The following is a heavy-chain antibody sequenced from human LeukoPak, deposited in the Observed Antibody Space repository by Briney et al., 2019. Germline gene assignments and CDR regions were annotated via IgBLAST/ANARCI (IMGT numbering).Heavy chain of an antibody. V-gene: IGHV4-59*01. Sequence: SETLSLTCTVSGASISSYYWSWIRQPPGKGLEWIGYIYYSGSTNYNPSLTSRVTISVDTSKNQFSLKLSSVTAADTAVYYCARSPIAVAGQYYFDYWGQGTLVTVSS. CDR2: IYYSGST. D-gene: IGHD6-19*01. J-gene: IGHJ4*02. CDR3: ARSPIAVAGQYYFDY. CDR1: GASISSYY.